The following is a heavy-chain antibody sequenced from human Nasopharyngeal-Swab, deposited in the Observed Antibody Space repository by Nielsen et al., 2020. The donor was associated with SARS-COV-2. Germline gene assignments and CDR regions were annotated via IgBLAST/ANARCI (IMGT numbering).Heavy chain of an antibody. V-gene: IGHV1-3*01. CDR3: ARHFYSRSSRLLYLDY. CDR1: GYNFAVYI. CDR2: INAGNGDT. J-gene: IGHJ4*02. D-gene: IGHD6-6*01. Sequence: ASVKVSCKASGYNFAVYIMHLVRQAPGQGLEWMGCINAGNGDTKYSQKFQDRVTFTRDTSADTAYMELSSLRSEDTAVYFCARHFYSRSSRLLYLDYWGQGTLVTVSS.